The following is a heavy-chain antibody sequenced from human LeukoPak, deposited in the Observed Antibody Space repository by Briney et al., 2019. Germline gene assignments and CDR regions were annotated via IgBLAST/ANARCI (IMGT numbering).Heavy chain of an antibody. CDR3: ARGQLRLSN. V-gene: IGHV4-34*01. Sequence: SETLSLTCTVSGGSISSYYWTWIRQPPGKGLEWIGEINHSGSTDYNPSLKSRVTISVDTSKNQFSLKLNSVTAADTAVYYCARGQLRLSNWGQGSLVIVSS. CDR2: INHSGST. J-gene: IGHJ4*02. CDR1: GGSISSYY. D-gene: IGHD6-25*01.